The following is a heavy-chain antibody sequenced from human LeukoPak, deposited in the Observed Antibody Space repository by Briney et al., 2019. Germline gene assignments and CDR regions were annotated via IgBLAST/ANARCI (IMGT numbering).Heavy chain of an antibody. J-gene: IGHJ3*02. Sequence: GGSLRLSCAASGFTFSSYAMSWVRQAPGKGLEWVSAISGSGGSTYYADSVKGRFTISRDNSKNTLYLQMNSLRAEDTAVYYCAKLHYNILTGYFPDAFDIWGQGTMVTVSS. CDR2: ISGSGGST. D-gene: IGHD3-9*01. CDR1: GFTFSSYA. V-gene: IGHV3-23*01. CDR3: AKLHYNILTGYFPDAFDI.